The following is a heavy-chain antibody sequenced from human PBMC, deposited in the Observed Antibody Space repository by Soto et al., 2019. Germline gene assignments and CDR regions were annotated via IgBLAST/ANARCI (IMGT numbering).Heavy chain of an antibody. J-gene: IGHJ4*02. CDR2: ISYDGSNK. D-gene: IGHD2-2*02. Sequence: QVQLVESGGGVVQPGRSLRLSCAASGFTFSSYGMHWVRQAPGKGLEWVAVISYDGSNKYYADSVKGRFTISRDNSKNKLYLQMNSLRAEDTAVYYCAKPLGYVVPAAIDYWGQGTLVTVSS. CDR1: GFTFSSYG. V-gene: IGHV3-30*18. CDR3: AKPLGYVVPAAIDY.